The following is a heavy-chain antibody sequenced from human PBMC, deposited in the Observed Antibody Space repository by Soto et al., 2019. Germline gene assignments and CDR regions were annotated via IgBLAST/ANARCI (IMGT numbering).Heavy chain of an antibody. V-gene: IGHV1-46*01. D-gene: IGHD2-21*02. CDR2: VNPSGGHT. CDR3: ARGGHVVVVTAALDY. Sequence: QVQLMQSGAEVKKPGASVKVSCKASGDTFTNYYIHWVRQAPGQGLEWMGTVNPSGGHTTYAQHFLGRGPMPRVTSTSTTYMELTSLTSDDTAVYYCARGGHVVVVTAALDYWGQGTLVTVSS. CDR1: GDTFTNYY. J-gene: IGHJ4*02.